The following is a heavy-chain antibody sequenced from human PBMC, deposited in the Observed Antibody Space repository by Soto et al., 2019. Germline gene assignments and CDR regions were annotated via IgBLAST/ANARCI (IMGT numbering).Heavy chain of an antibody. CDR2: IYYSGIT. J-gene: IGHJ4*02. V-gene: IGHV4-61*01. CDR3: VRAGYCSGGRCYARLDY. Sequence: QVQLQESGPGLVKPSETLSLTCTVSGGSVSSGSYYWRWIRQPPGKGLEWIGYIYYSGITNYSPSLKSRVAISVDTAMNQFSLKLSSVTAADTAVYYCVRAGYCSGGRCYARLDYWGQGTLVTVSS. D-gene: IGHD2-15*01. CDR1: GGSVSSGSYY.